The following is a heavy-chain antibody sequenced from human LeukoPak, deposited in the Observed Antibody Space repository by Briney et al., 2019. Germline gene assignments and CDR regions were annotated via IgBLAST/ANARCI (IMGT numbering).Heavy chain of an antibody. Sequence: GGSLRLSCAASGFTVSSNYMSWVRQAPGKGLEWVSVIYSGGSTYYADSVKGRFTISRDNAKNSLYLQMNSLRAEDTAVYYCARSGGYDYVWGSYSNWFDPWGQGTLVTVSS. CDR1: GFTVSSNY. CDR3: ARSGGYDYVWGSYSNWFDP. D-gene: IGHD3-16*01. J-gene: IGHJ5*02. V-gene: IGHV3-53*01. CDR2: IYSGGST.